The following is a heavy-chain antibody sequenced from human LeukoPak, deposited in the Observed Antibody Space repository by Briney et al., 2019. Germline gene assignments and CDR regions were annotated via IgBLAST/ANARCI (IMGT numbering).Heavy chain of an antibody. V-gene: IGHV4-31*03. D-gene: IGHD3-10*02. CDR3: ARGALMFPLLD. CDR1: GGSISSGGYY. J-gene: IGHJ4*02. CDR2: IYYSGST. Sequence: SQTLPLTCTVSGGSISSGGYYWSWIRQHPGKGLEWIGYIYYSGSTYYNPSLKSRVTISVDTSKNQFSLKLSSVTAADTAVYYCARGALMFPLLDWGQGTLVTVSS.